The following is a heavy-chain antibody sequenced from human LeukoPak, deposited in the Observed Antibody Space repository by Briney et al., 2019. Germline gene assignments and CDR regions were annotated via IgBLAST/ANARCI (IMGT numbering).Heavy chain of an antibody. CDR3: ASGGSPVGATNDY. D-gene: IGHD1-26*01. V-gene: IGHV4-34*01. CDR1: GGSFSGYY. Sequence: PSETLSLTCAVYGGSFSGYYWSWIRQPPGKGLEWIGEINHSGSTNYNPSLKSRVTISVDTSKNQFSLKLSSVTAADTAVDYCASGGSPVGATNDYWGQGALVTVSS. J-gene: IGHJ4*02. CDR2: INHSGST.